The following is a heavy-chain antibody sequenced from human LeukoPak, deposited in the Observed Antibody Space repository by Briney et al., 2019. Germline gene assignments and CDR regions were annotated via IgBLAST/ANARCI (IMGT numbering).Heavy chain of an antibody. CDR3: TRDTPGIAASVSGG. J-gene: IGHJ4*02. Sequence: GGSLRLSCTASGFSVSHNYMDWVRQAPGKGLEWVALIYSGGNTHYADSVKGRFTISRDNSKNTLYLQMSSLRVEDTAVYYCTRDTPGIAASVSGGWGQGTLVTVSS. D-gene: IGHD6-13*01. V-gene: IGHV3-53*01. CDR1: GFSVSHNY. CDR2: IYSGGNT.